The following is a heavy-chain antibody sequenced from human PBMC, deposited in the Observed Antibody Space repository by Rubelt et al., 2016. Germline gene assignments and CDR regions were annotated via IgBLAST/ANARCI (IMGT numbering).Heavy chain of an antibody. CDR1: GGSISSSSYY. CDR2: SFYSGST. J-gene: IGHJ2*01. CDR3: ARGRGYSNYGWYFDL. V-gene: IGHV4-39*01. D-gene: IGHD4-11*01. Sequence: QVQLQVSVPGLVKPSETLSLTCTVSGGSISSSSYYWGWIRQPPGKGLAWIGSSFYSGSTSYNPSLNRCVTISVDTSKNQFSLKRSFVTAADTAVYYCARGRGYSNYGWYFDLWGRGTLVTVSS.